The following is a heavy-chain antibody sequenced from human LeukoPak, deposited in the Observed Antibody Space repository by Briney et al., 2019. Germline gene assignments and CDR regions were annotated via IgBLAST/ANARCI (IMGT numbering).Heavy chain of an antibody. CDR2: ITTSSSYT. CDR3: ARDPYSGAYGDTYYYYMDV. CDR1: GFSFSSYN. V-gene: IGHV3-21*04. J-gene: IGHJ6*03. Sequence: GGSLRLSCEASGFSFSSYNMDWVRKTPGNGLEWTSSITTSSSYTFYADSVKGRFTISRDNARNSLYLQMNSLTAEDTAVYYCARDPYSGAYGDTYYYYMDVWGKGTTVTVSS. D-gene: IGHD1-26*01.